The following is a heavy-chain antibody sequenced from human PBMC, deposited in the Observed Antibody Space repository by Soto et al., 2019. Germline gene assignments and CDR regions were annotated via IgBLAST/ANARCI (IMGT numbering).Heavy chain of an antibody. Sequence: SETLSLTCTVSGGSISSYYWSWIRQPPGKGLEWIGYIYYSGSTNYNPSLKSRVTISVDTSKNQFSLKLSSVTAADTAVYYCARDRHYDFWSGYLNYYGMDVWGQGTTVTVSS. CDR3: ARDRHYDFWSGYLNYYGMDV. D-gene: IGHD3-3*01. CDR1: GGSISSYY. V-gene: IGHV4-59*01. CDR2: IYYSGST. J-gene: IGHJ6*02.